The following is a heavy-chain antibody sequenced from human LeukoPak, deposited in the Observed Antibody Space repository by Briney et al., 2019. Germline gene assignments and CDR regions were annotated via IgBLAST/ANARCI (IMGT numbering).Heavy chain of an antibody. CDR1: GFPFSTFA. V-gene: IGHV3-33*06. D-gene: IGHD3-22*01. Sequence: GGSLRLSCAASGFPFSTFAMNWVRQAPDKGLEWVAVIWFDGSNKYYADSVKGRFSISRDNSKNTLSLQMNSLRADDTAVYYCAKSEFDYYDSSGPPDSWGQGTLVTVSS. J-gene: IGHJ5*01. CDR2: IWFDGSNK. CDR3: AKSEFDYYDSSGPPDS.